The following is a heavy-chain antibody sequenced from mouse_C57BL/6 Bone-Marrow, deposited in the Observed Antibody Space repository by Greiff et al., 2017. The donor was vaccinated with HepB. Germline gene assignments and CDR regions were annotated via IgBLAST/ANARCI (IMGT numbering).Heavy chain of an antibody. CDR1: GFTFSSYG. Sequence: EVQVVESGGDLVKPGGSLKLSCAASGFTFSSYGMSWVRQTPDKRLEWVATISSGGSYTYYPDSVKGRFTISRDNAKNTLYLQRSSRKSEETAIYYCGRGSGGDYWGQGTTLTVSS. J-gene: IGHJ2*01. CDR2: ISSGGSYT. CDR3: GRGSGGDY. V-gene: IGHV5-6*01. D-gene: IGHD3-1*01.